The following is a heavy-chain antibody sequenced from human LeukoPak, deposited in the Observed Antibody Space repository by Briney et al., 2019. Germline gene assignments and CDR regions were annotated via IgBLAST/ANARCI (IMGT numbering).Heavy chain of an antibody. Sequence: ASETLSLTCAVYGGSFSGYYWSWIRQPPGKGLEWIGEINHSGSTNYNPSLKSRVTISVDTSKNQFSLKLSSVTAADTAVYYCARVCSSGYYYYYYYYMDVWGKGTTVTVSS. D-gene: IGHD3-22*01. J-gene: IGHJ6*03. V-gene: IGHV4-34*01. CDR1: GGSFSGYY. CDR3: ARVCSSGYYYYYYYYMDV. CDR2: INHSGST.